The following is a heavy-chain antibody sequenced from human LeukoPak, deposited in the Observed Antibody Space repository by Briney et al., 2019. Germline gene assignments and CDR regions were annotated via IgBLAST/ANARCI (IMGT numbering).Heavy chain of an antibody. V-gene: IGHV1-69*04. CDR2: IVPILGIA. CDR1: GGTFSSYT. CDR3: ARDRDCSGGSCFLNWFDP. Sequence: SVKVSCKASGGTFSSYTISWVRQAPGQGLEWMGRIVPILGIANYAQKFQGRVTITADKSTSTAYMELSSLRSEDTAVYYCARDRDCSGGSCFLNWFDPWGQGTLVTVSS. D-gene: IGHD2-15*01. J-gene: IGHJ5*02.